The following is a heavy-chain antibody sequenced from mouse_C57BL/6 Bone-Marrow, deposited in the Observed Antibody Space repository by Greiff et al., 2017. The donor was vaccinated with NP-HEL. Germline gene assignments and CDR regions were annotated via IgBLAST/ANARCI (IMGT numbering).Heavy chain of an antibody. V-gene: IGHV1-19*01. J-gene: IGHJ3*01. CDR1: GYTFTDYY. CDR2: INPYNGGT. D-gene: IGHD1-1*01. Sequence: EVQLQQSGPVLVKPGASVKMSCKASGYTFTDYYMNWVKQSHGKSLEWIGVINPYNGGTSYNQKFKGKATLTVDKSSSTAYMELNSLTSEDSAVYYCARPDYYGSSYPAWFAYWGQGTLVTVSA. CDR3: ARPDYYGSSYPAWFAY.